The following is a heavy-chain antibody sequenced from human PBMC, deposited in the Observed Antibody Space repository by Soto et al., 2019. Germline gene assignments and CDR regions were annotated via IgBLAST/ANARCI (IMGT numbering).Heavy chain of an antibody. V-gene: IGHV3-23*01. CDR3: AKDTPVVGIAVAGYYFDY. D-gene: IGHD6-19*01. Sequence: EVQLLESGGGLVQPGGSLRLSCAASGFTFSSYAMSWVRQAPGKGLEWVSAISGSGGSTYYADSVKGRFTISRDNSKNPLYLQMNSLRAEDTAVYYCAKDTPVVGIAVAGYYFDYWGQGTLVTVSS. J-gene: IGHJ4*02. CDR2: ISGSGGST. CDR1: GFTFSSYA.